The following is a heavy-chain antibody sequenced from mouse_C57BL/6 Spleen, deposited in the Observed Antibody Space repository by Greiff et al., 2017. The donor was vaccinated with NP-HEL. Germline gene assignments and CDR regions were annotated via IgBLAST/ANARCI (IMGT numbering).Heavy chain of an antibody. V-gene: IGHV1-82*01. J-gene: IGHJ3*01. D-gene: IGHD2-4*01. CDR1: GYAFSSSW. Sequence: VQLQQSGPELVKPGASVKISCKASGYAFSSSWMNWVKQRPGKGLEWIGRIYPGDGDTNYNGKFKGKATLTADKSSSTAYMQLSSLTSEDSAVYFCATPYDYDGRFAYWGQGTLVTVSA. CDR3: ATPYDYDGRFAY. CDR2: IYPGDGDT.